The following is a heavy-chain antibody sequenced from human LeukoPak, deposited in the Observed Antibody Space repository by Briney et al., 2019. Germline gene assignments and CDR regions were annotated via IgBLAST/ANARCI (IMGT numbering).Heavy chain of an antibody. CDR2: INPNGGGT. CDR3: ARASSSGLLRYDS. D-gene: IGHD3-10*01. CDR1: GYTFTGYN. Sequence: ASGTVSCKASGYTFTGYNMHWVRQAPGQGLEWMGWINPNGGGTSYAQKFQGRVTMTRDTSISTAYMELSRLRSDDTAVYYCARASSSGLLRYDSWGQGTLVTV. V-gene: IGHV1-2*02. J-gene: IGHJ5*01.